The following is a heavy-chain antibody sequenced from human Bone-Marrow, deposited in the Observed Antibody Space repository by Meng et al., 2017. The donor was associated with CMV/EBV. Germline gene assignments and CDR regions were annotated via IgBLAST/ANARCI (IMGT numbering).Heavy chain of an antibody. CDR2: IKQDGSEK. Sequence: GESLKISCAASGFTVSSNYMSWVRQAPGKGLEWVANIKQDGSEKSDVDSVKGRFTISRDNAENALYLQMNGLRAEETAVYYCARAPRGGSSKYNWFDPWAQGTLVTVSS. J-gene: IGHJ5*02. V-gene: IGHV3-7*01. CDR1: GFTVSSNY. D-gene: IGHD6-25*01. CDR3: ARAPRGGSSKYNWFDP.